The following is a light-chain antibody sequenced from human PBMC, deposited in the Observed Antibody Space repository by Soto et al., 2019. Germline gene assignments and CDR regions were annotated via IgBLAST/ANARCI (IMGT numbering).Light chain of an antibody. Sequence: DIQMTQSPSSLSASLGDRVTITCRASQSISSYLNWYQQKPGKAPKLLIYAASSLQSGVPSRFSGSGSGTDFTLTISSLQPEDFATYYCQQSYKLITFGQGTRLEIK. CDR3: QQSYKLIT. CDR1: QSISSY. J-gene: IGKJ5*01. V-gene: IGKV1-39*01. CDR2: AAS.